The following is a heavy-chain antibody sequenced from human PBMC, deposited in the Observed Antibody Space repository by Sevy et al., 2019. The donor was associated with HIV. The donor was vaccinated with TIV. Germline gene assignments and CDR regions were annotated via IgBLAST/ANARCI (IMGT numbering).Heavy chain of an antibody. CDR2: IYYSGST. CDR3: ARGYCSSTSCYTGRRYDWFDP. D-gene: IGHD2-2*02. V-gene: IGHV4-31*03. J-gene: IGHJ5*02. CDR1: GGSISSGGYY. Sequence: SETLSLTCTVSGGSISSGGYYWSWIRQHPGKGLEWIGYIYYSGSTYYNPSLKSRVTISVDTSKNQFSLKLSSVTAADTAVDYCARGYCSSTSCYTGRRYDWFDPWGQGTLVTVSS.